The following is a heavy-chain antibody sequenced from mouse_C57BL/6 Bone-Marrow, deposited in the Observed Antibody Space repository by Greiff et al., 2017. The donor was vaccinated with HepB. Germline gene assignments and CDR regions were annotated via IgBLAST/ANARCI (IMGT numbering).Heavy chain of an antibody. D-gene: IGHD6-2*01. V-gene: IGHV5-12*01. CDR1: GFTFSDYY. CDR3: ASLWVFAY. J-gene: IGHJ3*01. Sequence: EVQGVESGGGLVQPGGSLKLSCAASGFTFSDYYMYWVRQTPEKRLEWVAYISNGGGSTYYPDTVKGRFTISRDNAKNTLYLQMSRLKSEDTAMYYCASLWVFAYWGQGTLVTVSA. CDR2: ISNGGGST.